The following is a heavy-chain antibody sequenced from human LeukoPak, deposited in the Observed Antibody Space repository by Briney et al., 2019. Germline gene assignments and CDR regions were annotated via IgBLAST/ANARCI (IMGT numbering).Heavy chain of an antibody. Sequence: GGSLRLSCAASGFTSSTYGINWVRQAPGKGLEWVSYISSGSDSIHYADSLKGRFTVSRDHAKNSLFLQMNSLRDEDTAVYYCARAEALLPCRYWGQGTLVTVSS. J-gene: IGHJ4*02. CDR1: GFTSSTYG. CDR2: ISSGSDSI. D-gene: IGHD2-15*01. CDR3: ARAEALLPCRY. V-gene: IGHV3-48*02.